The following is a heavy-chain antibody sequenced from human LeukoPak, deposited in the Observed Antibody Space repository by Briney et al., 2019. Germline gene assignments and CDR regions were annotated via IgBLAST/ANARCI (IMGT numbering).Heavy chain of an antibody. J-gene: IGHJ1*01. CDR1: GGTFSSYA. V-gene: IGHV1-69*05. CDR2: IIPIFGTA. Sequence: SGKLSCTASGGTFSSYATGWVRQAPGQGLEWMGRIIPIFGTANYAQKFQGRVTITTAESTRTAYMELSSLRSEDTAVYYCARGPRITMIVVPRTEYFQHWGQGTLVTVSS. CDR3: ARGPRITMIVVPRTEYFQH. D-gene: IGHD3-22*01.